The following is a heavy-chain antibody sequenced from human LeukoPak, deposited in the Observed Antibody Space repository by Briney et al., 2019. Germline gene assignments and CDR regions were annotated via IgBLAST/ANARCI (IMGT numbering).Heavy chain of an antibody. J-gene: IGHJ5*02. Sequence: SETLSLTCTVSGGSISSSSYYWGWIRQPPGKGLEWIGSIYYSGSTYYNPSLKSRVTISVDTSKNQFSLKLSSVTAADTAVYYCARGGPYYYGSGSYLFDPWGQGTLVTVSS. CDR1: GGSISSSSYY. D-gene: IGHD3-10*01. CDR3: ARGGPYYYGSGSYLFDP. CDR2: IYYSGST. V-gene: IGHV4-39*07.